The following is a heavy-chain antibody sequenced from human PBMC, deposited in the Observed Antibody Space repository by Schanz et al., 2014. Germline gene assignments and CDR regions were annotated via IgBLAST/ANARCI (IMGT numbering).Heavy chain of an antibody. J-gene: IGHJ4*02. CDR3: SRGIGGYGANNYFDY. Sequence: QVHLVQSGAEVKRPGASVKVSCKASEYSFTSYSMHWVRQAPGQRLEWMGWINTGSGDTKYSQNFQGRVTITRDTSASTDYMELSSLRSEDTAVYSCSRGIGGYGANNYFDYWGQGTLVTVSS. V-gene: IGHV1-3*04. CDR2: INTGSGDT. D-gene: IGHD5-12*01. CDR1: EYSFTSYS.